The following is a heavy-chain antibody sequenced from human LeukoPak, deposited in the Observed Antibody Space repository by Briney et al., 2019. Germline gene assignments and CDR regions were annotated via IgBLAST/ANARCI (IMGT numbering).Heavy chain of an antibody. Sequence: SVKVSCKASGGTFSSCAISWVRQAPGQGLEWMGGIIPIFGTANYAQKFQGRVTITADESTSTAYMELSSQRSEDTAVYYCARDSGGYSSSWYHYYYGMDVWGQGTTVTVSS. J-gene: IGHJ6*02. V-gene: IGHV1-69*13. CDR1: GGTFSSCA. CDR3: ARDSGGYSSSWYHYYYGMDV. CDR2: IIPIFGTA. D-gene: IGHD6-13*01.